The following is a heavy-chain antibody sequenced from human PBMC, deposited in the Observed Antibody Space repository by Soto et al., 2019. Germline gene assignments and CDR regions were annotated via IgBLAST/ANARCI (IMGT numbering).Heavy chain of an antibody. J-gene: IGHJ4*02. CDR3: ARHGLGDYFDY. V-gene: IGHV4-59*08. CDR2: IYYSGST. CDR1: GGSISSYY. D-gene: IGHD7-27*01. Sequence: SETLSLTCTVSGGSISSYYWSWIRQPPGKGLEWIGYIYYSGSTNYNPSLKSRVTISVDTSKNQFSLKLSSVTAADTAVYYCARHGLGDYFDYWGQGTLVTVSS.